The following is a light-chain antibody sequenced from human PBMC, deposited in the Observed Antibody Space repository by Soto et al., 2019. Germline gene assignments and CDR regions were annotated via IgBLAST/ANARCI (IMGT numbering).Light chain of an antibody. Sequence: EMVMTQSPATLSVSPGERATLSCRASQSVRSSLAWYQQKPGQPPRLLIYRASTRATGVPARFSGSGSGTEFTLTISSLEPEDFAVYYCQQRSNWPTWTFGQGTKVDI. V-gene: IGKV3-15*01. CDR2: RAS. J-gene: IGKJ1*01. CDR1: QSVRSS. CDR3: QQRSNWPTWT.